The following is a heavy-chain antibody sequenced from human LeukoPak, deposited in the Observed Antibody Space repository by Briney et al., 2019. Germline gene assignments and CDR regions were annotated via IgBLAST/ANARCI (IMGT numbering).Heavy chain of an antibody. V-gene: IGHV4-34*12. Sequence: SETLSLTCAVYGGSFSDYYWSWIRQPPGKGLEWIGEIIRSGSTNYSPSLNSRVTISVDTSKNQFSLKLSSVTAADTAVYYCARSVGYYSDTSGCFDYWGQGTLVTVSS. CDR3: ARSVGYYSDTSGCFDY. D-gene: IGHD3-22*01. J-gene: IGHJ4*02. CDR2: IIRSGST. CDR1: GGSFSDYY.